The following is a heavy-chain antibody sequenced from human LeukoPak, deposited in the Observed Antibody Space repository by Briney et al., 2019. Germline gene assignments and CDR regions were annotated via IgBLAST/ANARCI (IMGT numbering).Heavy chain of an antibody. V-gene: IGHV1-69*06. CDR1: GGTFSSYA. CDR2: IIPIFGTA. Sequence: SVKVSSKASGGTFSSYAISWVRQAPGQGLEWMGRIIPIFGTANYAQKFQGRVTITADKSTSTAYMELSSLRSEDTAVYYCARVDGSGRYYGYWGQGTLVTVSS. D-gene: IGHD3-10*01. CDR3: ARVDGSGRYYGY. J-gene: IGHJ4*02.